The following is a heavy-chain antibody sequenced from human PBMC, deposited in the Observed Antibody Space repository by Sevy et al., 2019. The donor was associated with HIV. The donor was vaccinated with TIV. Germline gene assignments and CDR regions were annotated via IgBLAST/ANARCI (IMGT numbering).Heavy chain of an antibody. V-gene: IGHV3-7*01. CDR3: ARHFSSSWTTRHFDC. CDR2: IKQDGSEK. Sequence: GGSLRLSCAVSGFPVSSSYMNWVRQAPGKGLEWVANIKQDGSEKYCVDSVKDRFTISRDNARNSLFLQMNSLRAEDTAVYYCARHFSSSWTTRHFDCWGQGTLVTVSS. J-gene: IGHJ4*02. CDR1: GFPVSSSY. D-gene: IGHD6-13*01.